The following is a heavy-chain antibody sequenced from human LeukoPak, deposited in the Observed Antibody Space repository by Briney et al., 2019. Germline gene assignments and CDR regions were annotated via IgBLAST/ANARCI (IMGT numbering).Heavy chain of an antibody. CDR1: GGTFSSYA. V-gene: IGHV1-69*05. D-gene: IGHD6-13*01. CDR3: ARVYRSSLMYSSPAERGGWFDP. CDR2: IIPIFGTA. Sequence: GSSVKVSCKASGGTFSSYAISWVRQAPGQRLEWMGGIIPIFGTANYAQKFQGRVTITTDESTSTAYMELSSLRSEDTAVYYCARVYRSSLMYSSPAERGGWFDPWGQGTLVTVSS. J-gene: IGHJ5*02.